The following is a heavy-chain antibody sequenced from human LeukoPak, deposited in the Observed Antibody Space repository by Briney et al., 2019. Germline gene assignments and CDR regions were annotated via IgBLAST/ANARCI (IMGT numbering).Heavy chain of an antibody. D-gene: IGHD3-10*01. V-gene: IGHV1-69*13. CDR3: ARDGYYGSGSYYSRYYFDY. CDR1: GGTFSSYA. Sequence: SVKVSCEASGGTFSSYAISWVRQAPGQGLEWMGGIIPIFGTANYAQKFQGRVTITADESTSTAYMELSSLRSEDTAVYYCARDGYYGSGSYYSRYYFDYWGQGTLVTVSS. CDR2: IIPIFGTA. J-gene: IGHJ4*02.